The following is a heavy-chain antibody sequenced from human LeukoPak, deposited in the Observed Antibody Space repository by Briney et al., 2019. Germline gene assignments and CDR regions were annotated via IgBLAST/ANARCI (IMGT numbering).Heavy chain of an antibody. Sequence: GESLKISCKGSGYSFTSYWIGWVRQMPGKGLEWMGIIYPGDSDTRYSPSFQGQVTISADKSNSTAYLQLSSLKASDTAMYYCARRNNRYYYDSSGSRADAFDIWGQGTMVTVSS. CDR3: ARRNNRYYYDSSGSRADAFDI. V-gene: IGHV5-51*01. CDR1: GYSFTSYW. D-gene: IGHD3-22*01. J-gene: IGHJ3*02. CDR2: IYPGDSDT.